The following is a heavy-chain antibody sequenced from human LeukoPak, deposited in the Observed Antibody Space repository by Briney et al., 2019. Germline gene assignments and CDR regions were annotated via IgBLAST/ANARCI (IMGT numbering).Heavy chain of an antibody. CDR3: AKGGLRGYYDSSGYYGPLELDY. CDR1: GFTVSSNY. D-gene: IGHD3-22*01. J-gene: IGHJ4*02. Sequence: GGSLRLSCAASGFTVSSNYMSWVRQAPGKGLEWVSAIYSGGSTYYADAVKGRFTIPRDNSKNTLYLQMNSLRAEDTAVYYCAKGGLRGYYDSSGYYGPLELDYWGQGTLVAVSS. V-gene: IGHV3-66*01. CDR2: IYSGGST.